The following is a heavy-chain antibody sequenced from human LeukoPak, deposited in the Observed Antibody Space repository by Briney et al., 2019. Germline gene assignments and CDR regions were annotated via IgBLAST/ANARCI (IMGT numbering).Heavy chain of an antibody. V-gene: IGHV3-23*01. CDR3: AKSIAPRESSSSSIRYFDY. J-gene: IGHJ4*02. Sequence: GGSLRLSCAASGFTFSSYAMSWVRQAPGKGLEWVSAISGSGGSTYYADSVKGRFTISRDNSKNTLYLQMNSLRAEDTAVYYCAKSIAPRESSSSSIRYFDYWGQGTLVTVSS. CDR2: ISGSGGST. CDR1: GFTFSSYA. D-gene: IGHD6-6*01.